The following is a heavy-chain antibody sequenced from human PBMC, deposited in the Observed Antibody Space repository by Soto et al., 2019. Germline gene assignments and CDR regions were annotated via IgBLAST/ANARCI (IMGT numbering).Heavy chain of an antibody. V-gene: IGHV3-30*18. CDR1: GFTFSSYG. CDR3: AKLYGSGSYYDLDYYDTYGMDV. D-gene: IGHD3-10*01. J-gene: IGHJ6*02. Sequence: PGGSLRLSCAASGFTFSSYGMHWVRQAPGKGLEWVAVISYDGSNKYYADSVKGRSTISRDNSKNTLYLQMNSLRAEDTAVYYCAKLYGSGSYYDLDYYDTYGMDVWGQGTTVTVSS. CDR2: ISYDGSNK.